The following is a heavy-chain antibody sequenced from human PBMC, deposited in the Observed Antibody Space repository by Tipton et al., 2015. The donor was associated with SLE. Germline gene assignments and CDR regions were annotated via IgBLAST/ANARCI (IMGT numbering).Heavy chain of an antibody. CDR3: AKGQGSGNLFDI. V-gene: IGHV4-34*01. J-gene: IGHJ4*02. D-gene: IGHD1-26*01. Sequence: TLSLTCTVSGGSFSDDYWSWVRQSPGKGLEYIGEINQSGSTFYNPSLKSRVTLSLETSKNQFSLRLNSVTAADTAVYYCAKGQGSGNLFDIWGQGLLVTVSS. CDR1: GGSFSDDY. CDR2: INQSGST.